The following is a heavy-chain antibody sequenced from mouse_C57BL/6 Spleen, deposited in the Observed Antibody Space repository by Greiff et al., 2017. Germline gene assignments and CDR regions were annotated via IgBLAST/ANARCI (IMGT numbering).Heavy chain of an antibody. J-gene: IGHJ2*01. D-gene: IGHD2-3*01. V-gene: IGHV5-4*01. CDR1: GFTFSSYA. Sequence: EVMLVESGGGLVKPGGSLKLSCAASGFTFSSYAMSWVRQTPEKRLEWVATISDGGSYTYYPDNVKGRFTISRDNAKNNLYLQMSHLKSEDTAMYYCAREGGYYYFDYWGQGTTLTVSS. CDR3: AREGGYYYFDY. CDR2: ISDGGSYT.